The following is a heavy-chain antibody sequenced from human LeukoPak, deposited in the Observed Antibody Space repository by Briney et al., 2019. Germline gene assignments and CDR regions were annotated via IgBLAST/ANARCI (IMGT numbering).Heavy chain of an antibody. CDR1: GFTFSTYG. V-gene: IGHV3-30*18. Sequence: GRSLRLSCAASGFTFSTYGIHWVRQAPGKGLEWVTVISHDGNNIYYADSVKGRFTISRDNSKNTVHLQMNSLKVEDTAVYYCAKDGLRYCSSSSCLDAFDIWGQGTMVTVAS. J-gene: IGHJ3*02. CDR2: ISHDGNNI. D-gene: IGHD2-15*01. CDR3: AKDGLRYCSSSSCLDAFDI.